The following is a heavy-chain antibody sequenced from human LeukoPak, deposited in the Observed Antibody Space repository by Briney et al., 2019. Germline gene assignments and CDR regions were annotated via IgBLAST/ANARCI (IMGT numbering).Heavy chain of an antibody. Sequence: SETLSLTCTVSGGSISSYYWSWIRQPPGKGLEWIGYIYYSGSTNYNPSLKSRVTISVDTSKNQFSLKLSSVTAADTAVYYCARADPGASVLSFDYWGQGTLVTVSS. D-gene: IGHD2-8*01. J-gene: IGHJ4*02. CDR2: IYYSGST. V-gene: IGHV4-59*01. CDR1: GGSISSYY. CDR3: ARADPGASVLSFDY.